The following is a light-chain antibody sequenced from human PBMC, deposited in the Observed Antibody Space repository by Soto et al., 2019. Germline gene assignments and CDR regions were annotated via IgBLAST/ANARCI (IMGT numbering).Light chain of an antibody. CDR1: SSVVGGYNY. CDR2: DVS. CDR3: SSYTSTSTVI. Sequence: QSVLTQPASVSGSPGQSITISCTGTSSVVGGYNYVSWYQQHPGKAPKLMIYDVSNRPSGVSYRFSGSKSGNTASLTISGLQAEDEADYYCSSYTSTSTVIFGGGTKVTVL. J-gene: IGLJ2*01. V-gene: IGLV2-14*01.